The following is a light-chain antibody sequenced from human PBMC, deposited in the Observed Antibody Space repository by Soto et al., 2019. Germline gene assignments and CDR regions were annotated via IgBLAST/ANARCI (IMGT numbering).Light chain of an antibody. CDR1: QRGSGN. Sequence: EIVMTQSPATLSVSPGEIATLSCRASQRGSGNLAWYLQKPGQYPRLLIYGASTRASGIPARFSGSGSGTEFTLTISSRQSEDFAVKCCQQYNNWPLSTFGHGTKLEIK. V-gene: IGKV3-15*01. J-gene: IGKJ2*01. CDR3: QQYNNWPLST. CDR2: GAS.